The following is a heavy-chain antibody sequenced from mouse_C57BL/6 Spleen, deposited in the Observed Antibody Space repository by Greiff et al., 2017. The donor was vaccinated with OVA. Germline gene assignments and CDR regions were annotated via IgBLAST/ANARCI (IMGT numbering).Heavy chain of an antibody. CDR3: ARILRP. J-gene: IGHJ2*01. D-gene: IGHD1-1*01. CDR1: GYTFTSYW. CDR2: IDPSDSYT. V-gene: IGHV1-59*01. Sequence: VQLQQPGAELVRPGTSVKLSCKASGYTFTSYWMHWVKQRPGQGLEWIGVIDPSDSYTNYNQKFKGKATLTVDTSSSTAYMQLSSLTSEDSAVYYCARILRPWGQGTTLTVSS.